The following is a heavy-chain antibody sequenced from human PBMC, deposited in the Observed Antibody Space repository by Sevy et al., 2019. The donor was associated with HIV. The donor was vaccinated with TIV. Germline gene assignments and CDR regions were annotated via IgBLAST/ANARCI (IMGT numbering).Heavy chain of an antibody. Sequence: GGSLRLSCAASGFTVNSNYMTWVRQAPGKGLEGVSVIHSDDTTYHADSVKDSFTISRDNFKNTLYLHMSSLRAEDKAVYYCARGKSGYGYALNYWGQGTLVTVSS. V-gene: IGHV3-66*01. D-gene: IGHD5-18*01. J-gene: IGHJ4*02. CDR1: GFTVNSNY. CDR3: ARGKSGYGYALNY. CDR2: IHSDDTT.